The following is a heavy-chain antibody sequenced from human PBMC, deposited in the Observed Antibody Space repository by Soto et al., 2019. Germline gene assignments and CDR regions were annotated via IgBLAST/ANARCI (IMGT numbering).Heavy chain of an antibody. CDR3: ATHIFDY. V-gene: IGHV3-30*03. D-gene: IGHD2-21*01. J-gene: IGHJ4*02. CDR1: GFTFSSYG. CDR2: ISYDGSNK. Sequence: QVQLVESGGGVVQPGRSLRLSCAASGFTFSSYGMHWVRQAPGKGLEWVAVISYDGSNKYYADSVKGRFTISRDNSKNTLYLQMNRLRAEDTAVYYCATHIFDYWGQGTLVTVSS.